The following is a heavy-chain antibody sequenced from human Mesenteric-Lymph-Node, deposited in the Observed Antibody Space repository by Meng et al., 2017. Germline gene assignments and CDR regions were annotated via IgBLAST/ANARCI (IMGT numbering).Heavy chain of an antibody. J-gene: IGHJ4*02. CDR2: ISSSSSYI. D-gene: IGHD2-21*01. V-gene: IGHV3-21*04. CDR1: GFTFSSYS. CDR3: AKALKSGGYWFEGGSDH. Sequence: GESLKISCAASGFTFSSYSMNWVRQAPGKGLEWVSSISSSSSYIYYADSVKGRFSISRDNSKNTVSLQMSTLRAEDTAIYYCAKALKSGGYWFEGGSDHWGQGVLVTVSS.